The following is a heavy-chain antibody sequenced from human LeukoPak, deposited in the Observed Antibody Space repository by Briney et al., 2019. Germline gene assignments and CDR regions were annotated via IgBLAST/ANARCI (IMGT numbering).Heavy chain of an antibody. CDR3: ARADVRGIFDY. CDR2: INHSGST. J-gene: IGHJ4*02. Sequence: PSETLSLTCAVYGGSFSGYYWSWIRQPPGKGLEWIGEINHSGSTNYNPSLKSRVTISVDTSKNQFSLKLSSVTAADTAVYYCARADVRGIFDYWGQGTLVTVSS. V-gene: IGHV4-34*01. CDR1: GGSFSGYY.